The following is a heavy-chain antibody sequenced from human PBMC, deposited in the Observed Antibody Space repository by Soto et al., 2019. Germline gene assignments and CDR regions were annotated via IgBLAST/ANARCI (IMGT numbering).Heavy chain of an antibody. J-gene: IGHJ6*03. CDR1: GGSVSGGSYY. Sequence: QLQLQESGPGLVKPSETLSLTCTVSGGSVSGGSYYWGWIRQPPGKGLEWIGSIYYSGNTYYNPSLKSRVTISIDTSKNQFSLKLSSVTAADTAMYYCARHVGGYYYYMDVWGKGTTVTVSS. CDR2: IYYSGNT. D-gene: IGHD2-15*01. V-gene: IGHV4-39*01. CDR3: ARHVGGYYYYMDV.